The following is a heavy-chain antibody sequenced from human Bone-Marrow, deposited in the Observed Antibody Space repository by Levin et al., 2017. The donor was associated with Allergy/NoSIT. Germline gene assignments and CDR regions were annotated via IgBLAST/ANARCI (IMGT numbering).Heavy chain of an antibody. CDR2: IIPVFGTP. J-gene: IGHJ6*02. Sequence: ASVKVSCKASGGTLVSNTIAWVRQAPGQGLEWMAGIIPVFGTPDYAQKFQGRVTITADKSRNAAYMELTSLRSDDTAVYYCVRGSMASSYYNLDVWGQGTTVTVSS. CDR1: GGTLVSNT. V-gene: IGHV1-69*06. CDR3: VRGSMASSYYNLDV. D-gene: IGHD2/OR15-2a*01.